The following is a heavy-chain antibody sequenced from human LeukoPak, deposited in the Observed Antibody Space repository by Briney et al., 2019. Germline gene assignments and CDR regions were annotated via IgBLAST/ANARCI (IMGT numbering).Heavy chain of an antibody. CDR3: ARVPNPLWFGELPYFDY. D-gene: IGHD3-10*01. V-gene: IGHV1-2*02. CDR1: GYTFTGYY. Sequence: ASVKVSCKASGYTFTGYYMHWVRQAPGQGLEWMGWINPNSGGTNYAQKFQGRVTMTRDTSISTAYMELSRLRSDDTAVYYCARVPNPLWFGELPYFDYWGQGTLVTVSS. CDR2: INPNSGGT. J-gene: IGHJ4*02.